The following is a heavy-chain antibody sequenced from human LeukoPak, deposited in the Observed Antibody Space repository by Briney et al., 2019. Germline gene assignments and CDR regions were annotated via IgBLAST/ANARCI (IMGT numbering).Heavy chain of an antibody. Sequence: PGGSLRLSCAASGFTFSSYWMSWVRQAPGKGLEWVAFIRYDGSNKYYADSVKGRFTISRDNSKNTLYLQMNSLRAEDTAVYYCAKGMAPYGSGSLFDYWGQGTLVTVSS. CDR3: AKGMAPYGSGSLFDY. J-gene: IGHJ4*02. CDR1: GFTFSSYW. CDR2: IRYDGSNK. D-gene: IGHD3-10*01. V-gene: IGHV3-30*02.